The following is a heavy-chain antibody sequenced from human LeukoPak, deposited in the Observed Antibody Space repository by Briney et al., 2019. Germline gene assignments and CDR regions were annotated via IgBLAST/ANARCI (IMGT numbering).Heavy chain of an antibody. Sequence: WVRQAPGKGMEWKGSINYSGTTYYNPSLKSRVTISVDTAKNQFSLRLSSVAVADTSVYYCARLSIVGATSSYYMDVWGKGTTVTVSS. CDR3: ARLSIVGATSSYYMDV. J-gene: IGHJ6*03. CDR2: INYSGTT. D-gene: IGHD1-26*01. V-gene: IGHV4-39*01.